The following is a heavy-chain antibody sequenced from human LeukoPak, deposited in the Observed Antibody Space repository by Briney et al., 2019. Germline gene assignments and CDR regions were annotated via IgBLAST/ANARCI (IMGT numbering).Heavy chain of an antibody. CDR3: ARVGYYYDSSGFSDY. CDR2: ISYDGSNK. D-gene: IGHD3-22*01. V-gene: IGHV3-30-3*01. Sequence: GRSLRLSCAASGFTFSSYAMHWVRQAPGKGLEWVAVISYDGSNKYYADSVKGRFTISRDNSKNTLYLQMNSLRAEDTAVYYCARVGYYYDSSGFSDYWGQGTLVTVSS. J-gene: IGHJ4*02. CDR1: GFTFSSYA.